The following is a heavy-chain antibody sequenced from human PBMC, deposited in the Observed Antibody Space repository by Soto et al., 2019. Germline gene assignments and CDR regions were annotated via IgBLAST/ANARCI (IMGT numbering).Heavy chain of an antibody. V-gene: IGHV1-8*01. CDR1: GYTFTSYD. J-gene: IGHJ3*02. CDR3: EGSIAAAGTSDAFDI. CDR2: MNPNSGNT. D-gene: IGHD6-13*01. Sequence: ASVKVSCQASGYTFTSYDINWVRQATGQGLEWVGWMNPNSGNTGYAQKFQGRVTMTRNTSISTAYMELSSLRSEDTAGYYCEGSIAAAGTSDAFDIWGQGTMVTVSS.